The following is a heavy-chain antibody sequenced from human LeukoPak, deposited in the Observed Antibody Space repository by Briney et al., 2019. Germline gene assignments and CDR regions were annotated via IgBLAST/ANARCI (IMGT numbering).Heavy chain of an antibody. CDR3: TRVFPRAFDI. CDR2: IRSKAYGGTT. J-gene: IGHJ3*02. CDR1: GFTFGDYA. Sequence: GGSLRLSCTASGFTFGDYAMSWVRQAPGKGLEWVGFIRSKAYGGTTEYAASVKGRFTISRDDSKSIAYLQMNSLKTEDTAVYYCTRVFPRAFDIWGQGTMVTVSS. V-gene: IGHV3-49*04.